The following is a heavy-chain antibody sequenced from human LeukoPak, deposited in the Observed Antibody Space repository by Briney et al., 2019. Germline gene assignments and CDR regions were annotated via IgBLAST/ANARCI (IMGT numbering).Heavy chain of an antibody. D-gene: IGHD4-11*01. J-gene: IGHJ6*03. Sequence: SVKVSCKASGGTFSSYAISWVRQAPGQGLEWMGGIIPIFGTANYAQKFQGRVTITTDESTSTAYMELSSLRSEDTAVYYCARETTTGASYYYYMDVWSKGTTVTVSS. V-gene: IGHV1-69*05. CDR3: ARETTTGASYYYYMDV. CDR2: IIPIFGTA. CDR1: GGTFSSYA.